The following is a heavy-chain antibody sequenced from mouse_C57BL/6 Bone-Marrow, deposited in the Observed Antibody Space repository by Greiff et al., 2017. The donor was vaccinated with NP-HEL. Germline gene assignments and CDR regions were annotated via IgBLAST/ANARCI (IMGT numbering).Heavy chain of an antibody. D-gene: IGHD2-2*01. Sequence: EVNLVESGGDLVKPGGSLKLSCAASGFTFSSYGMSWVRQTPDKRLEWVATISSGGSYTYYPDSVKGRFTISRDNAKNTLYLQMSSLKSEDTAMYYCARHGGLRLYAMDYWGQGTSVTVSS. CDR2: ISSGGSYT. CDR3: ARHGGLRLYAMDY. V-gene: IGHV5-6*01. CDR1: GFTFSSYG. J-gene: IGHJ4*01.